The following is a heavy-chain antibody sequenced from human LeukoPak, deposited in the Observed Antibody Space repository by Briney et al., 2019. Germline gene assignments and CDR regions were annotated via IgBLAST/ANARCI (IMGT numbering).Heavy chain of an antibody. CDR3: ARDQVNYYGSGSYGPYDY. J-gene: IGHJ4*02. Sequence: ASVKVSCKASGYTFTGYYMHWVRQAPGQGLEWMGWINPNSGGTNYAQKFQGRVTMTRDMSTSTVYMELSSLRSEDTAVYYCARDQVNYYGSGSYGPYDYWGQGTLVTVSS. V-gene: IGHV1-2*02. D-gene: IGHD3-10*01. CDR1: GYTFTGYY. CDR2: INPNSGGT.